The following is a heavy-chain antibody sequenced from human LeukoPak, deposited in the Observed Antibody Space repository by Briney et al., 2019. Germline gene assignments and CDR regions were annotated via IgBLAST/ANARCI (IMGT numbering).Heavy chain of an antibody. CDR3: ARQEYCSGASCYTWFDP. J-gene: IGHJ5*02. CDR2: IYPADYDI. CDR1: GYSINNYW. D-gene: IGHD2-15*01. Sequence: GESLQISCKGSGYSINNYWIAWVRQMPGKGLEWMEIIYPADYDIRYSPSFQGQVTISADKSISTAYLQWNSLKASDTAMYYCARQEYCSGASCYTWFDPWGQGTLVTVSS. V-gene: IGHV5-51*01.